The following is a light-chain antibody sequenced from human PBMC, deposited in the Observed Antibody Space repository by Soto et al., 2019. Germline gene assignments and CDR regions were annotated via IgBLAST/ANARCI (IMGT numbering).Light chain of an antibody. CDR3: QQYVGSTRRT. J-gene: IGKJ1*01. V-gene: IGKV3-20*01. CDR2: GAS. Sequence: EIVLTQSPGTLSLSPGERATLSCRASQTVSSSYLAWYQQKPGQAPRLLIYGASSRAADIPDRFSGSGSGTDFTISISRLEPEDFAVYYCQQYVGSTRRTFGQGTKVEIK. CDR1: QTVSSSY.